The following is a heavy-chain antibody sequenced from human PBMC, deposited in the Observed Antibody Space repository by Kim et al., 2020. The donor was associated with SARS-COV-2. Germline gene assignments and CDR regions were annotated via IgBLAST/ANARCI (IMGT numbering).Heavy chain of an antibody. Sequence: GGSLRLSCAASGFTFSSYWMHWVRQAPGKGLVWVSRINSDGSSTSYADSVKGRFTISRDNAKNTLYLQKNSLRAEDTAVYYCARGALYYYDSITQAFDIWGQGTMVTVSS. CDR1: GFTFSSYW. J-gene: IGHJ3*02. CDR2: INSDGSST. D-gene: IGHD3-22*01. V-gene: IGHV3-74*01. CDR3: ARGALYYYDSITQAFDI.